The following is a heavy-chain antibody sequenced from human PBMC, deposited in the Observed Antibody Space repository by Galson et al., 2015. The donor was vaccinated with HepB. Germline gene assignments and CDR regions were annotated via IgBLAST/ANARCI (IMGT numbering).Heavy chain of an antibody. CDR2: IYYSGST. Sequence: ETLSLTCTVSGGSISSGSYYWSWIRQPAGKGLEWIGYIYYSGSTNYNPSLKSRVTISVDTSKNQFSLKLSSVTAADTAVYYCARGAAADDYWGQGTLVTVSS. V-gene: IGHV4-61*10. CDR1: GGSISSGSYY. J-gene: IGHJ4*02. CDR3: ARGAAADDY. D-gene: IGHD6-13*01.